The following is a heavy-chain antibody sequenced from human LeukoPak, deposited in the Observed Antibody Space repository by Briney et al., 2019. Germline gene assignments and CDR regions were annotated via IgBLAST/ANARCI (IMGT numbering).Heavy chain of an antibody. D-gene: IGHD6-25*01. CDR2: ISGSGGST. CDR3: ARDSGSYYGMDV. J-gene: IGHJ6*02. CDR1: GFTFSSYA. Sequence: GGSLRLSCAASGFTFSSYAMSWVRQAPGKGLEWVSAISGSGGSTYYADSVKGRFTISRDNSKNTLYLQMNSLRAEDTAVYYCARDSGSYYGMDVWGQGATVTVSS. V-gene: IGHV3-23*01.